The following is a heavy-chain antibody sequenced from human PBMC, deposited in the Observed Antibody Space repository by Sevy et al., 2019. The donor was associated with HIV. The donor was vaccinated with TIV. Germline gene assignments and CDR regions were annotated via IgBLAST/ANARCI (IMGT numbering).Heavy chain of an antibody. Sequence: ASVKVSCKTFGYTFKTYGISWVRQAPGQGLEWMGWISAYSGDTNFAQKFQGRVTMTTDTSTSTAYMELSSLGSDDTAVYFWARDKPQGVVIIPGSMWGGVDYWGQGTVVTVS. CDR2: ISAYSGDT. D-gene: IGHD2-2*01. CDR3: ARDKPQGVVIIPGSMWGGVDY. V-gene: IGHV1-18*01. J-gene: IGHJ4*02. CDR1: GYTFKTYG.